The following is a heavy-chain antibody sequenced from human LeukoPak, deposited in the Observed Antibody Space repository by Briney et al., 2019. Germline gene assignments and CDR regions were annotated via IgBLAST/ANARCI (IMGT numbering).Heavy chain of an antibody. J-gene: IGHJ6*03. V-gene: IGHV4-38-2*02. D-gene: IGHD2-15*01. CDR2: IYHSGST. CDR1: GYSISSGYY. CDR3: AREPRYCTSGTCYRGGYMGV. Sequence: SETLSLTCTVSGYSISSGYYWGWIRQPPGKGLEWIGSIYHSGSTYYNPSLKSRVTISVDTSKNQFSLKLSSVTAADTAVYYCAREPRYCTSGTCYRGGYMGVWGKGTTVTVSS.